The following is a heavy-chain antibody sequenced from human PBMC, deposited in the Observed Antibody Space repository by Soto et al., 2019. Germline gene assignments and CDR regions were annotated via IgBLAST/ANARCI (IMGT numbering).Heavy chain of an antibody. CDR2: IYYSGST. V-gene: IGHV4-39*01. D-gene: IGHD3-3*01. CDR1: VGSVSSSSYY. CDR3: ARLVGYYDFWSGSPANWFDP. Sequence: SETLSLTCTVSVGSVSSSSYYWGWIRQPPGNGLEWIGSIYYSGSTYYNPSLKSRVTISVDTSKTQFSLKLSSVTAADTAVYYCARLVGYYDFWSGSPANWFDPWGQGTLVTVSS. J-gene: IGHJ5*02.